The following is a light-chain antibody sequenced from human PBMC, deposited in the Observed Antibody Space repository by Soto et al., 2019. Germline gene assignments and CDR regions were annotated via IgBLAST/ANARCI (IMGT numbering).Light chain of an antibody. CDR1: QSVSSN. Sequence: DIVMTQSQATLSVSPGERATLSCRASQSVSSNLAWYLQKPGQAPRLLIYGASTRATGTPARFSGSGSETEFTLTISSLQSEDFAVYYCQQYLNWPRTFGQGTKLEI. V-gene: IGKV3-15*01. J-gene: IGKJ1*01. CDR3: QQYLNWPRT. CDR2: GAS.